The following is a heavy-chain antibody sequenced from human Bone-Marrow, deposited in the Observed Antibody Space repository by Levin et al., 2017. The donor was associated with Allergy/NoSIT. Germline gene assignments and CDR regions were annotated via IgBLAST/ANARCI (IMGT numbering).Heavy chain of an antibody. Sequence: MTSETLSLTCAVYGGSFSGYYWSWIRQPPGKGLEWIGEINHSGSTNYNPSLKSRVTISVDTSKNQFSLKLSSVTAADTAVYYCARGVPIAVAGKDHYYYYGMDVWGQGTTVTVSS. D-gene: IGHD6-19*01. CDR1: GGSFSGYY. CDR3: ARGVPIAVAGKDHYYYYGMDV. J-gene: IGHJ6*02. V-gene: IGHV4-34*01. CDR2: INHSGST.